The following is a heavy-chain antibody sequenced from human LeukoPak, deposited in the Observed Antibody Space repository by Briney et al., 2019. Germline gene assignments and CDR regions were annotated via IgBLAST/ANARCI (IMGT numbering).Heavy chain of an antibody. V-gene: IGHV4-39*01. CDR2: IYYSGST. D-gene: IGHD3-22*01. Sequence: SETLSLTCTVSGGSISSSGYYWGWVRQPPGKGLGWIGCIYYSGSTYYNPSLKSRVTISVDTSKNQFSLKLSSVAAADTAVYYCARRPQTGYDSSGYYPGDFDYWGQGTLVTVSS. CDR3: ARRPQTGYDSSGYYPGDFDY. CDR1: GGSISSSGYY. J-gene: IGHJ4*02.